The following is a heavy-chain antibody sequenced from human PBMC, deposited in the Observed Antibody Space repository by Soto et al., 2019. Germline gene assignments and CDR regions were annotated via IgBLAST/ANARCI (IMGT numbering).Heavy chain of an antibody. V-gene: IGHV3-64D*06. Sequence: GGSLRLSCSASGFTFSIYAMHWVRQSPGKGLEYVSSISTNGGSTHYADSVKGRFTISRDDSKTTQYLQMSSLRADDTAIYYCVKGEYYYDSSGYYRCGKWGQGTLVTVSS. CDR2: ISTNGGST. CDR3: VKGEYYYDSSGYYRCGK. CDR1: GFTFSIYA. D-gene: IGHD3-22*01. J-gene: IGHJ4*02.